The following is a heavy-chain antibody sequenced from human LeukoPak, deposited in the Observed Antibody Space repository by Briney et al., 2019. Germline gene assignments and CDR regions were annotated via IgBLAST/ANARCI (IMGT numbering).Heavy chain of an antibody. CDR3: ARADNWEGAKGD. V-gene: IGHV1-69*06. J-gene: IGHJ3*01. D-gene: IGHD3-16*01. Sequence: ASVNVSCKASGGTFNRYAISWVRQAPGQGREWMGGIIPMFDTANYAQRFQGRLTITADKSTSTAYMELSSLTSEDTAVYYCARADNWEGAKGDWGQGTMVTVSS. CDR1: GGTFNRYA. CDR2: IIPMFDTA.